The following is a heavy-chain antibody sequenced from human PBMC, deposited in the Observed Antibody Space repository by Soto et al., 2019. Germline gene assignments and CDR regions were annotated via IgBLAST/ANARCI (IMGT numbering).Heavy chain of an antibody. J-gene: IGHJ4*02. CDR2: TYHSGNP. D-gene: IGHD3-10*01. Sequence: TLSLTCDVSGDTISTGGYTWAWIRQPPGKALEWIGHTYHSGNPYYNPSLKSRVIISVDRSKNQFSLKVRSVTAADTAVYYCARDQFGAPFSGSGNYYRRYFDYWGQGTLVTVSS. CDR1: GDTISTGGYT. V-gene: IGHV4-30-2*01. CDR3: ARDQFGAPFSGSGNYYRRYFDY.